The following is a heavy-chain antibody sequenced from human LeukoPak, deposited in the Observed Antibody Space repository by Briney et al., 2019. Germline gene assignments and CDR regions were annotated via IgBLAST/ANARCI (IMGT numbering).Heavy chain of an antibody. CDR3: AGALQGYSSSWYRY. J-gene: IGHJ4*02. Sequence: ASVKVSCKVSGYTLTELSMHWVRQAPGKGLEWMGGFDPKDGETIYAQKFQGRVTMTEDTSTDTAYMELSSLRSEDTAVCYCAGALQGYSSSWYRYWGQGTLVTVSS. V-gene: IGHV1-24*01. CDR1: GYTLTELS. D-gene: IGHD6-13*01. CDR2: FDPKDGET.